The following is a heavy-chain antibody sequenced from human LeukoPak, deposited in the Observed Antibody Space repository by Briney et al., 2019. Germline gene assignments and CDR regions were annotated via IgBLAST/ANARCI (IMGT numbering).Heavy chain of an antibody. CDR1: GFTFSNYW. CDR2: INSDGSGT. D-gene: IGHD6-13*01. J-gene: IGHJ4*02. Sequence: GGSLRLSCAASGFTFSNYWMHWVRPAPGKGLVWVSRINSDGSGTSYADSVKGRFTIFRDNAKNTLYLEMNSLRAEDTAVYYCAKDRDSSSWYLGSCFGDSWGQGTLVTVSS. V-gene: IGHV3-74*01. CDR3: AKDRDSSSWYLGSCFGDS.